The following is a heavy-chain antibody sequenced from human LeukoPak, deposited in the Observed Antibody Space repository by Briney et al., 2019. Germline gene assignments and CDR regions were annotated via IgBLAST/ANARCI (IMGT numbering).Heavy chain of an antibody. V-gene: IGHV4-59*08. Sequence: SETLSLTCTVSGGSISSYYWNWIRQPPGKGLEWIGYIYYSGSTNYNPSLKSRVTISVDTSKNQFSLKLSSVTAADTAVYYCAGTTSDYYYYYGMDVWGQGTTVTVSS. CDR1: GGSISSYY. J-gene: IGHJ6*02. CDR2: IYYSGST. CDR3: AGTTSDYYYYYGMDV. D-gene: IGHD4-11*01.